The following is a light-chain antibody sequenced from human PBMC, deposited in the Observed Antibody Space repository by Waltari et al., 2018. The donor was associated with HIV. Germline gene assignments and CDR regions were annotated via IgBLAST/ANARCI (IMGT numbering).Light chain of an antibody. J-gene: IGLJ3*02. Sequence: HSVLTQPPPASGTPGQRVNIPCSGISPNIGSNIVNWYPQLPGTAPKLLIYSNSQRPSGVPDRFSGSKSGTSASLAISGLQSEDEADYYCAAWDDSLNAWVFGGGTKLTVL. CDR3: AAWDDSLNAWV. CDR2: SNS. V-gene: IGLV1-44*01. CDR1: SPNIGSNI.